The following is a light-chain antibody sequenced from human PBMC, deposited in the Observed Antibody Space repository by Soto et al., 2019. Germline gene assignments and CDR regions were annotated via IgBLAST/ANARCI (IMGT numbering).Light chain of an antibody. V-gene: IGLV7-46*01. Sequence: QTVVTQEPSLTVSPGGTVTLTCGSSDGHVTSGHYPYWYQQRPGQVPRTLIYNTLNRQSWAPGRFSGSLVGVEAALTLSGAQPEDEADYYCLLTYSGGRVFGGGTKVTVL. CDR1: DGHVTSGHY. CDR3: LLTYSGGRV. CDR2: NTL. J-gene: IGLJ2*01.